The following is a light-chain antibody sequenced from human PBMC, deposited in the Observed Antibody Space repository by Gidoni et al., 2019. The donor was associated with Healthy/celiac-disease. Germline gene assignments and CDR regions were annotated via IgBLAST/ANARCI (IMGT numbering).Light chain of an antibody. CDR1: SSDVGGYND. Sequence: QSALTQPRSVSGSPGQSVTISCTGTSSDVGGYNDVSWSQQHPVKAPKLMIYDVSKRPSGVPDRFSGSKSGNTASLTISGLQAEDEADYYCCSYAGSYTHVVFGGGTKLTVL. V-gene: IGLV2-11*01. CDR2: DVS. CDR3: CSYAGSYTHVV. J-gene: IGLJ2*01.